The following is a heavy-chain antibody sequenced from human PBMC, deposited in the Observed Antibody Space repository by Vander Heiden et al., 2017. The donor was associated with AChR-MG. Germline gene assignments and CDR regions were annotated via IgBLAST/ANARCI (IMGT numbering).Heavy chain of an antibody. J-gene: IGHJ4*02. V-gene: IGHV3-30-3*01. CDR3: ARGTGGLDY. D-gene: IGHD3-16*01. CDR1: GLTFSSYA. CDR2: ISYDGSNK. Sequence: QVQLVESGRGVVQPGRSLRLSCPASGLTFSSYAMHWVRQAPGKGLEWVAVISYDGSNKYYADSVKGRFTISRDNSKSTLYLQMNSLRAEDTAVYYCARGTGGLDYWGQGTLVTVSS.